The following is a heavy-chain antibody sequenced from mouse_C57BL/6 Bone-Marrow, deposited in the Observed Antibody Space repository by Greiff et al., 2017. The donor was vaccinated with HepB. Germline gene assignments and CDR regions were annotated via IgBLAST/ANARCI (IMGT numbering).Heavy chain of an antibody. D-gene: IGHD2-5*01. CDR1: GYSFTNYL. J-gene: IGHJ2*01. V-gene: IGHV1-54*01. Sequence: VQLQQSGAELVRPGPSVKVSCKASGYSFTNYLIEWVKQRPGQGLEWIGVINPGSGGTNYNEKFKGKATLTADKSSSTAYMQLSSLTSEDSAVYFCARSVSYSNSFDYWGQGTTLTVSS. CDR3: ARSVSYSNSFDY. CDR2: INPGSGGT.